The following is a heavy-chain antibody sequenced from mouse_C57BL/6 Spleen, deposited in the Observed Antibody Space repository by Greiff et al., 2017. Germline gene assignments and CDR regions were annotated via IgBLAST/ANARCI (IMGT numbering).Heavy chain of an antibody. CDR3: ARRDHYYGSSYFDY. CDR1: GYTFTDYN. J-gene: IGHJ2*01. Sequence: VQLQQSGPELVKPGASVKIPCKASGYTFTDYNMDWVKQSHGKSLEWIGDINPNNGGTIYNQKFKGKATLTVDKSSSTAYMELRSLTSEDTAVYYCARRDHYYGSSYFDYWGQGTTLTVSS. V-gene: IGHV1-18*01. CDR2: INPNNGGT. D-gene: IGHD1-1*01.